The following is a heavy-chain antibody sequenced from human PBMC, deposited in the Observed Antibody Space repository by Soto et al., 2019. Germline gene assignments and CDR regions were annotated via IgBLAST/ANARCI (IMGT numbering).Heavy chain of an antibody. Sequence: GSLRLSCAASGFTFSSYAMSWVRQAPGKGLEWVSAISGSGGSTYYADSVKGRFTISRDNSKNTLYLQMNSLRAEDTAVYYCAKDYDFWSGYPHDYWGQGTLVTVSS. D-gene: IGHD3-3*01. CDR1: GFTFSSYA. CDR3: AKDYDFWSGYPHDY. J-gene: IGHJ4*02. CDR2: ISGSGGST. V-gene: IGHV3-23*01.